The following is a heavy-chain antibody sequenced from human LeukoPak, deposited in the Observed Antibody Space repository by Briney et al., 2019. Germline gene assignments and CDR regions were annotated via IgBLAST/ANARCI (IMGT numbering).Heavy chain of an antibody. J-gene: IGHJ4*02. V-gene: IGHV4-38-2*02. CDR2: IYHSGST. Sequence: KPSETLSLTCTVSGYSINSGYYWGWIRQPPGKGLEWIGSIYHSGSTYYNPSLKSRVTISVDTSKNQFSLKLSSVTAADTAVYYCAFTVDTTRIDYWGQGTLVTVSS. CDR3: AFTVDTTRIDY. D-gene: IGHD5-18*01. CDR1: GYSINSGYY.